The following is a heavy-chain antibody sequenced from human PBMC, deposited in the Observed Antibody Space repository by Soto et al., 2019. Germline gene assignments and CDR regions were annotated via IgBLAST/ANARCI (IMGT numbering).Heavy chain of an antibody. V-gene: IGHV1-8*01. Sequence: ASVKVSCTASGYTFTVYDINWVRQATGQGLEWMGWMNPNSGNTDYAQKFQGRVTMTRNTSISTAYMELSSLRSEDTAVYYCAREFCSGGSCYPHYYGMDVWGQGTTVTVS. CDR1: GYTFTVYD. CDR3: AREFCSGGSCYPHYYGMDV. D-gene: IGHD2-15*01. CDR2: MNPNSGNT. J-gene: IGHJ6*02.